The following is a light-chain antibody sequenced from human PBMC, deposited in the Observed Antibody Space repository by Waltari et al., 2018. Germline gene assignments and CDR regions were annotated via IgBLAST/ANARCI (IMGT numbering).Light chain of an antibody. CDR2: ATS. V-gene: IGKV3-20*01. J-gene: IGKJ1*01. CDR1: QSVSSRF. Sequence: EIVLTQSPGTLSLSPGERATLSCRASQSVSSRFFAWYQQKPAQAPRLLIYATSIRATGISARFSGSGSGTDFTLTISRLEAEDFAVYYCQQYAGSPRTFGQGTRVEIK. CDR3: QQYAGSPRT.